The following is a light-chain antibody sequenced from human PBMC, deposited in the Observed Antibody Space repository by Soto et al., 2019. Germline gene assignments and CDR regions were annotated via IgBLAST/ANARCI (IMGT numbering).Light chain of an antibody. CDR3: SSYTTSNTRQIV. J-gene: IGLJ1*01. Sequence: QSALTQPASVSGSPGQAITISCTGTSSDVGGYTYVSWYQQHPGKAPKFIIYDVSNRPSGVSNRFSGSKSGNTASLTISGLQPEDEADYYCSSYTTSNTRQIVFGTGTKVTVL. CDR2: DVS. CDR1: SSDVGGYTY. V-gene: IGLV2-14*01.